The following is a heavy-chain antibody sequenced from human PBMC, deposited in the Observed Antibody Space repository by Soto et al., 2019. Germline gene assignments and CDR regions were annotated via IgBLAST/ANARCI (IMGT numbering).Heavy chain of an antibody. CDR1: GFIFTSYW. J-gene: IGHJ5*02. V-gene: IGHV3-7*03. CDR2: IKQDGSEK. CDR3: ARDVAVAGNWFDP. D-gene: IGHD6-19*01. Sequence: GGSLRLSCAASGFIFTSYWMNWVRQAPGKGLEWVANIKQDGSEKYYVDSVKGRVTISRDNAKNSLYLQMNSLRAEDTAVYYCARDVAVAGNWFDPWGQGTLVTVSS.